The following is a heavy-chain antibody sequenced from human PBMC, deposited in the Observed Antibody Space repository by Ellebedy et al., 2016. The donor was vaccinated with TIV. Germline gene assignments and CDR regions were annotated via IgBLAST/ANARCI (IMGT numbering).Heavy chain of an antibody. D-gene: IGHD2-15*01. CDR1: GGTFSSYA. V-gene: IGHV1-2*04. J-gene: IGHJ6*03. CDR2: INPNSGGT. Sequence: ASVKVSCKASGGTFSSYAISWVRQAPGQGLEWMGWINPNSGGTNYAQKFQGWVTMTRDTSISTAYMELSRLRSDDTAVYYCAREVGVAATPYYYYYMDVWGKGTTVTVSS. CDR3: AREVGVAATPYYYYYMDV.